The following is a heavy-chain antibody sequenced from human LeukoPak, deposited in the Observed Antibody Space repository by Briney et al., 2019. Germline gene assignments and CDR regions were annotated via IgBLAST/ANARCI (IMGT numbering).Heavy chain of an antibody. CDR3: TKLKGWYGDGYFDY. V-gene: IGHV3-53*01. D-gene: IGHD6-19*01. CDR2: IYSGGTT. CDR1: GFTVSSNY. J-gene: IGHJ4*02. Sequence: GGSLRLSCVASGFTVSSNYMSWVRQPPGKGLEWVSVIYSGGTTFYADSVKGRFTISRDNSRNTLYLQMNSLRADDTAVYYCTKLKGWYGDGYFDYWGQGIVVTVSS.